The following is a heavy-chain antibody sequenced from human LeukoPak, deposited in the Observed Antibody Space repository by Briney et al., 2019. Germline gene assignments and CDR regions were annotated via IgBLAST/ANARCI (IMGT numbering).Heavy chain of an antibody. CDR3: ARTASAVTTAIDY. V-gene: IGHV4-59*01. CDR2: NDYTGST. Sequence: SETLSLTCTVSGASISGYYWTWIRQPPGKGLEWIGHNDYTGSTHYNSSLERRVTISVHTSKPKFSLKLRYVTAADTAVYYCARTASAVTTAIDYWGQGTLVTVSS. D-gene: IGHD4-17*01. J-gene: IGHJ4*02. CDR1: GASISGYY.